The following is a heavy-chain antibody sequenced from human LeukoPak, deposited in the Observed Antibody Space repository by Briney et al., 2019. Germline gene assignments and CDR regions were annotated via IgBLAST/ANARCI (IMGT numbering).Heavy chain of an antibody. J-gene: IGHJ4*02. V-gene: IGHV1-2*02. D-gene: IGHD3-22*01. Sequence: GASVKVSCKASGYTFTGYYMHWVRQAPGQGLEWMGWINPNSGGTEYAQKFQGRVTMTRDTSISTAYMELSRLRSDDTAVYYCARDYYDSSGYYGYWGQGTLVTVSS. CDR2: INPNSGGT. CDR1: GYTFTGYY. CDR3: ARDYYDSSGYYGY.